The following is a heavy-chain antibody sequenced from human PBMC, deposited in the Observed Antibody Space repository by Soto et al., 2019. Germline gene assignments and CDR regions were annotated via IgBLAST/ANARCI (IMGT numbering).Heavy chain of an antibody. D-gene: IGHD3-22*01. CDR2: FDPEDGET. V-gene: IGHV1-24*01. J-gene: IGHJ4*02. Sequence: GASVKVSCKVSGYTLTELSMHWVRQAPGKGLEWMGGFDPEDGETIYAQKFQGRVTMTEDTSTDTAYMELSSLRSEDTAVYYCATRPDYYDSSGYYYFDYWGQGTLVTVSS. CDR3: ATRPDYYDSSGYYYFDY. CDR1: GYTLTELS.